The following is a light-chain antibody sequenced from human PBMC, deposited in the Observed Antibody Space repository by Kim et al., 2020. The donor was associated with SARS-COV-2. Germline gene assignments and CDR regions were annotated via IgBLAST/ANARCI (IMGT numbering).Light chain of an antibody. Sequence: ALGQTVRITCQGDSLRSYYASWYQQKPGQAPVLVIYGKNNRPSGIPDRFSGSSSGNTASLTITGAQAEDEADYYCNSRDSSGNHRFGTGTKVTVL. J-gene: IGLJ1*01. V-gene: IGLV3-19*01. CDR3: NSRDSSGNHR. CDR2: GKN. CDR1: SLRSYY.